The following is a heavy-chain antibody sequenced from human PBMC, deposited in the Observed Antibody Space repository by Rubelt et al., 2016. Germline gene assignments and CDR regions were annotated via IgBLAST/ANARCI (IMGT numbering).Heavy chain of an antibody. CDR3: ARDGEMTTVTTR. D-gene: IGHD4-17*01. CDR1: GYTFTSSA. V-gene: IGHV7-4-1*02. Sequence: QMQLVQSGSELKKPGASVKVSCKASGYTFTSSAMNWVRQAPGQGLEWMGWIHTNTGTPTYAQGFTGRFVFSLDTSVRTEYRESSSLKAEDTAVYYSARDGEMTTVTTRWGQGTLVTVSS. CDR2: IHTNTGTP. J-gene: IGHJ4*02.